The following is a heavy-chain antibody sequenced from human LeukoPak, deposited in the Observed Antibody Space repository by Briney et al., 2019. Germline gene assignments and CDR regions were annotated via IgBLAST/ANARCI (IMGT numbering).Heavy chain of an antibody. CDR3: ARDKRAYYDILTGYSLADPSDAFDI. V-gene: IGHV3-73*01. CDR1: GFTFSGSA. CDR2: IRSKANSYAT. D-gene: IGHD3-9*01. Sequence: GGSLRLSCAASGFTFSGSAMHWVRQASGKGLEWVGRIRSKANSYATAYAASVKGRFTISRDDSKNTAYLQMNGLKTEDTAVYYCARDKRAYYDILTGYSLADPSDAFDIWGQGTMVTVSS. J-gene: IGHJ3*02.